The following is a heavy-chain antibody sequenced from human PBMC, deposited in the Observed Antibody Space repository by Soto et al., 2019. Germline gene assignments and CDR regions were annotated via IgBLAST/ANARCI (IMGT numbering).Heavy chain of an antibody. J-gene: IGHJ6*02. CDR3: ARARRSRWYTWTYYCYYGMDV. CDR1: GYTFTSYA. V-gene: IGHV1-3*01. D-gene: IGHD1-20*01. Sequence: ASVKVSCKASGYTFTSYAMHWVRQAPGQRLEWMGWINAGNGNTKYSQKFQGRVTITRDTSASTAYMELSSLRYEDTAVYYCARARRSRWYTWTYYCYYGMDVCGQGTTLT. CDR2: INAGNGNT.